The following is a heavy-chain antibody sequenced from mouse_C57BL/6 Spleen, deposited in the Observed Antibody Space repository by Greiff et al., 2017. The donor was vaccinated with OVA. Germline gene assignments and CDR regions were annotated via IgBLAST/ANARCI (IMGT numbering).Heavy chain of an antibody. CDR2: IDPENGDT. Sequence: VQLQQSGAELVRPGASVKLSCTASGFNIKDDYMHWVKQRPEQGLEWIGGIDPENGDTEYASKFQGKAPITADTSSNTAYLQLSSLTSEDTAVYYCTKVLRYPAWFAYWGQGTLVTVSA. D-gene: IGHD1-1*01. CDR1: GFNIKDDY. CDR3: TKVLRYPAWFAY. J-gene: IGHJ3*01. V-gene: IGHV14-4*01.